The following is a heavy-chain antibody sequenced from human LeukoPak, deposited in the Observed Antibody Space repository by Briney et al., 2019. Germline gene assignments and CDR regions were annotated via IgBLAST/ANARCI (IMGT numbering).Heavy chain of an antibody. V-gene: IGHV4-30-2*01. D-gene: IGHD3-22*01. CDR3: ARLPPSTYYYDSSGQGFDY. J-gene: IGHJ4*02. CDR1: GGSISSGGYY. Sequence: SQTLSLTCTVSGGSISSGGYYWSWIRQPPGKGLEWIGYIYHSGSTYYNPSLKSRVTISVDRSKNQFSLKLSSVTAADTAVYYCARLPPSTYYYDSSGQGFDYWGQGTLVTVSS. CDR2: IYHSGST.